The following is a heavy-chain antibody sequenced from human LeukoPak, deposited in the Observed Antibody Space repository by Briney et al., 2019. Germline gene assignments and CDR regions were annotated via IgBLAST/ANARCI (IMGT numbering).Heavy chain of an antibody. D-gene: IGHD2-15*01. CDR1: GYTFTSYG. CDR2: ISAYNGNT. J-gene: IGHJ4*02. V-gene: IGHV1-18*01. CDR3: ARVPPRYCSGGSCYHFDY. Sequence: GASVKVSCKASGYTFTSYGICWVRQAPGQGLEWMGWISAYNGNTNYAQKLKGRVTMTTDTSTSTAYMELRSLRSDDTAVYYCARVPPRYCSGGSCYHFDYWGQGTLVTVSS.